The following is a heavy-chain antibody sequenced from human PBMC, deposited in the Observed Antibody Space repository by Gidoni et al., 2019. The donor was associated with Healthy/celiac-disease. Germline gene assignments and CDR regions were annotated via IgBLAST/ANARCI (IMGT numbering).Heavy chain of an antibody. CDR2: IYSGGST. V-gene: IGHV3-53*01. D-gene: IGHD3-3*01. CDR3: ARGPGPDDFWSGYDY. CDR1: GFTVSSNY. J-gene: IGHJ4*02. Sequence: EVQLVESGGGLIQPGGSLRLSCAASGFTVSSNYMSWVRQAPGKGLEWVSVIYSGGSTYYADSVKGRFTISRDNSKNTLYLQMNSLRAEDTAVYYCARGPGPDDFWSGYDYWGQGTLVTVSS.